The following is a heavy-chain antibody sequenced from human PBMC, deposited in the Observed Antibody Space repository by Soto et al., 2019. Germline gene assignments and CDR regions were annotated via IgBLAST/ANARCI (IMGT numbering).Heavy chain of an antibody. Sequence: GGSLRLSCAASGFTFSSYGMHWVRQAPGKGLEWVAVIWYDGSNKYYADSVKGRFTISRDNSKNTLYLQMNSLRAEDTAVYYCARDYGDETVFDYWGQGTLVTSPQ. D-gene: IGHD4-17*01. CDR2: IWYDGSNK. J-gene: IGHJ4*02. V-gene: IGHV3-33*01. CDR1: GFTFSSYG. CDR3: ARDYGDETVFDY.